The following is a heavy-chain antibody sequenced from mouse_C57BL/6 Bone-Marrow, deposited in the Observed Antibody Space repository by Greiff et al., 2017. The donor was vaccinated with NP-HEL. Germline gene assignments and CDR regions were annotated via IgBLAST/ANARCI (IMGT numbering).Heavy chain of an antibody. CDR3: ARNPPSYYDSSYDYAMDY. CDR2: IWSGGST. V-gene: IGHV2-2*01. J-gene: IGHJ4*01. D-gene: IGHD1-1*01. CDR1: GFSLTSYG. Sequence: VQRVESGPGLVQPSQSLSITCTASGFSLTSYGVHWVRQTPGKGLEWMGVIWSGGSTDYNAAFISRLSISKDNSNSHVFFKMNSLQADDTAIYYCARNPPSYYDSSYDYAMDYWGQGTSVTVSA.